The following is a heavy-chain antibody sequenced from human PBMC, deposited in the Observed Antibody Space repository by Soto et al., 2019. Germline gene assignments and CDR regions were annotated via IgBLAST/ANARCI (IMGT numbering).Heavy chain of an antibody. D-gene: IGHD3-10*01. CDR3: AKGPQGGYYDSGSFYSSGS. CDR1: GGSFNGYN. V-gene: IGHV4-34*01. Sequence: SETLSLTCAAYGGSFNGYNWSWIRQPPGKGLEWFGEINHSGSANYTPTSQRQVSISVDTSKNQLSLQLSSVTAADPAVYYCAKGPQGGYYDSGSFYSSGSWGQGTLVTVSS. J-gene: IGHJ5*02. CDR2: INHSGSA.